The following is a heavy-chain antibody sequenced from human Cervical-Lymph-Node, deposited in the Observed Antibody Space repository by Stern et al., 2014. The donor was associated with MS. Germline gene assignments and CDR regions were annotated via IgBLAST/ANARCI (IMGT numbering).Heavy chain of an antibody. CDR1: GYTFTSYW. CDR2: IFPGGSDI. V-gene: IGHV5-51*01. Sequence: VQLVQSGPEVKRPGESLKISCQASGYTFTSYWIGWVRQMPGKGLEWIAIIFPGGSDIRYSPPFQGQVPISADKSSSPAYLQWTNLKASDTAIYYCARQRYFDYWGQGTLVTVSS. CDR3: ARQRYFDY. J-gene: IGHJ4*02.